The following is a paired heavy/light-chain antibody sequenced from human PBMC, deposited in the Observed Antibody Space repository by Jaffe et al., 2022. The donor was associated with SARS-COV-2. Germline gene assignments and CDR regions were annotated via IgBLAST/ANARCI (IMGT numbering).Light chain of an antibody. CDR1: GNDVGGYNY. CDR3: CSYAGSYTYV. V-gene: IGLV2-11*01. CDR2: GVS. Sequence: QSALTQPRSVSGSPGQSVIISCTGTGNDVGGYNYVSWYQQHPGKAPKLIIYGVSKRPSGVPDRFSGSKSGNTASLTISGLQAEDEADYYCCSYAGSYTYVFATGTKVTVL. J-gene: IGLJ1*01.
Heavy chain of an antibody. J-gene: IGHJ4*02. CDR3: AREGRFDYDFDY. V-gene: IGHV4-38-2*02. CDR1: NYSISSGYY. D-gene: IGHD3-9*01. Sequence: QVQLQESGPGLVKPSETLSLTCTVSNYSISSGYYWGWIRQPPGKGLEWIGTIYHSGATFYNSSLKSRVTISVDTSENQFSLKLTSVTAADTAVYYCAREGRFDYDFDYWGQGTLVTVSS. CDR2: IYHSGAT.